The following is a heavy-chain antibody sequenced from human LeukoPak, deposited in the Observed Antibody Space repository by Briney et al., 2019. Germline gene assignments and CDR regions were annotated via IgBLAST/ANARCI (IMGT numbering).Heavy chain of an antibody. D-gene: IGHD5-12*01. Sequence: PGGSLRLSCAASGFTFSSYAMSWVRQAPGKGLEWVSAISGSGGSTYYADSVRGRFTISRDNSKNTLYLQMSSLRAEDTAVYYCAKDHSDYPSFFDYWGQGTLVTVSS. V-gene: IGHV3-23*01. J-gene: IGHJ4*02. CDR1: GFTFSSYA. CDR2: ISGSGGST. CDR3: AKDHSDYPSFFDY.